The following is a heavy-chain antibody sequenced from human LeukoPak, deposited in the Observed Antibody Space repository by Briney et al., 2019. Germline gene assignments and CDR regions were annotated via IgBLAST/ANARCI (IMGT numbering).Heavy chain of an antibody. J-gene: IGHJ6*03. CDR2: ISWDGGST. CDR3: AKDAGLYYYYYMDV. CDR1: GFSFDEYT. D-gene: IGHD6-13*01. Sequence: GGSLRLSCAASGFSFDEYTMHWVRQAPGKGLEWVSLISWDGGSTYYADSVKGRFTISRDNSKNSLYLQMNSLRTEDTAFYYCAKDAGLYYYYYMDVWGKGTTVTISS. V-gene: IGHV3-43*01.